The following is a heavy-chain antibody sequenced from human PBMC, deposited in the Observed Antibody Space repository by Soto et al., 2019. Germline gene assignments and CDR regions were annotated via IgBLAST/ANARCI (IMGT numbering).Heavy chain of an antibody. CDR2: IYYSGST. CDR3: ARGRRYSSSWYFFDS. V-gene: IGHV4-30-4*01. D-gene: IGHD6-13*01. CDR1: GGSISSGDYY. J-gene: IGHJ4*02. Sequence: PSETLSLTCTVSGGSISSGDYYWTWIRQPPGKGLEWIGYIYYSGSTGYNSSLRSRSTLSVDTSKNRFSLKLSSVTAADTAVYYCARGRRYSSSWYFFDSWGQGTLVTVSS.